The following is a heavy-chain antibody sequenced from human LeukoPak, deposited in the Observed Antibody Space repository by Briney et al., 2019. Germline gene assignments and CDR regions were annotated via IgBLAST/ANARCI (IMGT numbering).Heavy chain of an antibody. V-gene: IGHV4-4*02. CDR1: GGSISSNNW. CDR2: IYHSGST. CDR3: ASYRLSLGHYYMDV. J-gene: IGHJ6*03. Sequence: PSETLSLTCAVSGGSISSNNWWSWVRQPPGKGLEWIGEIYHSGSTNYNPSLKSRVTMSVDTSKNQFSLKLSSVTAADTAVYYCASYRLSLGHYYMDVWGKGTTVTVSS. D-gene: IGHD3-16*02.